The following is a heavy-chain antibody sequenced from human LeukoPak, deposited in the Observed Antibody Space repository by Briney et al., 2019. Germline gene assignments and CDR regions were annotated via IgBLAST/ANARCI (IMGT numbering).Heavy chain of an antibody. V-gene: IGHV3-21*01. D-gene: IGHD2-2*01. CDR2: ISSSSSYI. CDR3: AGRCSSTSCYDIEFDY. Sequence: PGGSLRLSCAASGFTFSRYSMSWVRQAPGKGLEWVSSISSSSSYIYYADSVKGLFTISRDNAKNSLYLQMNSLRAEDTAVYYCAGRCSSTSCYDIEFDYWGQGTLVTVSS. J-gene: IGHJ4*02. CDR1: GFTFSRYS.